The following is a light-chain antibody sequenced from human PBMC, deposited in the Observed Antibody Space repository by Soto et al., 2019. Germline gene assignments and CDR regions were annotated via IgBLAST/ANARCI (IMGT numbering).Light chain of an antibody. J-gene: IGKJ3*01. CDR3: QLYCSSPF. CDR1: QSVSSSY. Sequence: EIVLTQSPGTLSLSPGERATLSCRASQSVSSSYLAWYQQKPGQAPRLLIYGASSRATGIPDRFSGSGSGTDFTLTISRLQPDDLALYFRQLYCSSPFFGLETEADI. V-gene: IGKV3-20*01. CDR2: GAS.